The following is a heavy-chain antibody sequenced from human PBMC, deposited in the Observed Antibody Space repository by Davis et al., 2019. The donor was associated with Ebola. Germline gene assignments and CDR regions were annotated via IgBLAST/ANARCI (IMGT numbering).Heavy chain of an antibody. D-gene: IGHD3-3*01. CDR3: ARGFRTHGSGLGY. V-gene: IGHV3-7*03. Sequence: GESLKISCVASGFIFSDYYMTWVRRAPGKGLEWVANIKEDGSVQYYADSMEGRFTISRDNAKNSLYLQMNSLRAEDTAVYYCARGFRTHGSGLGYWGQGTLVTVSS. J-gene: IGHJ4*02. CDR2: IKEDGSVQ. CDR1: GFIFSDYY.